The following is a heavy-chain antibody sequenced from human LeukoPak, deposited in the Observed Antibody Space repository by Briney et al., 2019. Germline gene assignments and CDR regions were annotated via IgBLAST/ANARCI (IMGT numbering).Heavy chain of an antibody. D-gene: IGHD5-12*01. CDR2: ISSSGTTI. V-gene: IGHV3-48*03. CDR1: GFAFSSYE. CDR3: ARLLVATPGVDP. Sequence: GGSLRLSCAASGFAFSSYEMHWVRQAPGKGLEWVADISSSGTTIYYADSVKGRFTISRDNAKNSLYLQMNSLRAEDTAVYYCARLLVATPGVDPWGQGTLVTVSS. J-gene: IGHJ5*02.